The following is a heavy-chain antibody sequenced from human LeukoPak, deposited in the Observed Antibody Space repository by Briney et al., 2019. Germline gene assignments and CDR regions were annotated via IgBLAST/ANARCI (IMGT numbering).Heavy chain of an antibody. Sequence: GASVKVSCKASGYTFTNYGITWVRQAPGQGLEWMGGIIPIFGTANYAQRFQGRVTITTDECTSTAYMELSSLRSEDTAVYYCARGSIIGVVATLDYWGQGTLVTASS. CDR2: IIPIFGTA. J-gene: IGHJ4*02. D-gene: IGHD3-3*01. V-gene: IGHV1-69*05. CDR1: GYTFTNYG. CDR3: ARGSIIGVVATLDY.